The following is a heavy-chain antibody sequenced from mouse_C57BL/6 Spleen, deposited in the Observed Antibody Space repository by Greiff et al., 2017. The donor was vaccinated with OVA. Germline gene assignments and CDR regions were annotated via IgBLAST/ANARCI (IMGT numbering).Heavy chain of an antibody. CDR2: IYPGDGDP. V-gene: IGHV1-82*01. J-gene: IGHJ2*01. CDR1: GYAFSSSW. D-gene: IGHD2-5*01. CDR3: ARSYYSNYVGY. Sequence: VKLQESGPELVKPGASVKISCKASGYAFSSSWMNWVKQRPGKGLEWIGRIYPGDGDPNYNGKFKGKATLTADKASSTAYMQLSSLTSEDSAVYFCARSYYSNYVGYWGQGTTLTVSS.